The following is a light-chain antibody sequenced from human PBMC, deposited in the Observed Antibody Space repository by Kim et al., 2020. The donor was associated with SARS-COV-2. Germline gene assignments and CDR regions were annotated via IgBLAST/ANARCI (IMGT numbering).Light chain of an antibody. Sequence: PGQRVTISCSGSTSNIANFVDWYQLLPRTAPKLLIYKNNQRPSRVSDRFSTSKSGTTASLTISGLRSDDEADYYCAAWDDKLSGVVFGGGTQLTVL. CDR3: AAWDDKLSGVV. J-gene: IGLJ2*01. V-gene: IGLV1-47*01. CDR1: TSNIANF. CDR2: KNN.